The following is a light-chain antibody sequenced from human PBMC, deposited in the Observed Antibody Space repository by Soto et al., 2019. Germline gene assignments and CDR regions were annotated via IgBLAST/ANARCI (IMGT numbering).Light chain of an antibody. Sequence: DIQMTQSPSTLSASVGDRVTITCRAGQSISSWLAWYQQKPGKAPKLLIYKASGLESGVPSRFSGSGSGTEFTLTISSLQPDDFATYYCQQYNSYSPATFGQGTKVEIK. CDR3: QQYNSYSPAT. CDR1: QSISSW. CDR2: KAS. V-gene: IGKV1-5*03. J-gene: IGKJ1*01.